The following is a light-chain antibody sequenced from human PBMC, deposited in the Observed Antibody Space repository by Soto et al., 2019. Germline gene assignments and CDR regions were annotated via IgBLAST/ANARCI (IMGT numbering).Light chain of an antibody. CDR3: QQSFSYPRA. J-gene: IGKJ1*01. Sequence: AIRMTQSPSSFSASTGDRVTITCRASQGIASYLAWYQQKPGKAPKLLIYAASTLQSGVPSRFSSSGSGTDFTLTISCLQSEDFATYYCQQSFSYPRAFSQGTKVDIK. CDR1: QGIASY. V-gene: IGKV1-8*01. CDR2: AAS.